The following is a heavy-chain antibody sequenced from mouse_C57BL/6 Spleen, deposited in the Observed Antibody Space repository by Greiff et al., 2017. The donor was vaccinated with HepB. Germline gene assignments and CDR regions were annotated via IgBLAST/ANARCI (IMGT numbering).Heavy chain of an antibody. CDR1: GFSLTSYG. Sequence: VKLMESGPGLVAPSQSLSITCTVSGFSLTSYGVHGVRQPPGKGLEWLVVIWSDGSTTYNSALKSRLSISKDNSKSQVFLKMNSLQTDDTAMYYGARHAYGNYDDFDYWGQGTTLTVSS. CDR3: ARHAYGNYDDFDY. J-gene: IGHJ2*01. CDR2: IWSDGST. V-gene: IGHV2-6-1*01. D-gene: IGHD2-1*01.